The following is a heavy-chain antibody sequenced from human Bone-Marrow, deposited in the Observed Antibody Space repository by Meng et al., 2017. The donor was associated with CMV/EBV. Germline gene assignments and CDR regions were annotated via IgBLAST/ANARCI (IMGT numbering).Heavy chain of an antibody. V-gene: IGHV4-59*01. J-gene: IGHJ4*02. Sequence: SETLSLTCTVSGGFISSYYWSWIRQPPGKGLEWIGYIYYSGSTNYNPSLKSRVTIAVDTSKNQFSLKLSSVTAAGTAGYYCASHRRIAAAIILWGQGTLVTVSS. D-gene: IGHD6-13*01. CDR3: ASHRRIAAAIIL. CDR1: GGFISSYY. CDR2: IYYSGST.